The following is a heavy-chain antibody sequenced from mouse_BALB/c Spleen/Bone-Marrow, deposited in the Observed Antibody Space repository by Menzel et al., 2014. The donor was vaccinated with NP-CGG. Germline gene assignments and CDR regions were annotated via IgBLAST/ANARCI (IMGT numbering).Heavy chain of an antibody. Sequence: EVKLLESGGGLVKPGGSLKLSCAASGFAFSSYDMSWVRQTPEKRLEWVAYISSGGGSTHYADTVKGRFTISRDNAKNTLYLQMSSLKSEDTAMYYCARQILRGFGYWGQGTPVTVSA. D-gene: IGHD1-1*01. CDR1: GFAFSSYD. J-gene: IGHJ3*02. V-gene: IGHV5-12-1*01. CDR3: ARQILRGFGY. CDR2: ISSGGGST.